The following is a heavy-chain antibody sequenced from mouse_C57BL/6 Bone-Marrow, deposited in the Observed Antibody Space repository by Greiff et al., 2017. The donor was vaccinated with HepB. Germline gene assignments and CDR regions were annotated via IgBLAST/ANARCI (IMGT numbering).Heavy chain of an antibody. CDR2: INPSNGGT. CDR3: ARGITTVVANYFDY. D-gene: IGHD1-1*01. V-gene: IGHV1-53*01. Sequence: VQLQQSGTELVKPGASVKLSCKASGYTFTSYWMHWVKQRPGQGLEWIGNINPSNGGTNYNEKFKSKATLTVDKSSSTAYMQLSSLTSEDSAVYYCARGITTVVANYFDYWGQGTTLTVSS. J-gene: IGHJ2*01. CDR1: GYTFTSYW.